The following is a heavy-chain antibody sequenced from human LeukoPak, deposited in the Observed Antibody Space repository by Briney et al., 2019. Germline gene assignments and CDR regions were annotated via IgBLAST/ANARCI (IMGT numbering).Heavy chain of an antibody. V-gene: IGHV3-23*01. J-gene: IGHJ4*02. CDR2: ISGSGHST. CDR1: GFNFSSYV. D-gene: IGHD6-13*01. CDR3: AKGEQQLVHGRDY. Sequence: PGGSLRLSCAASGFNFSSYVMSWVRQAPGGGLEWVSGISGSGHSTYYADSVKGRFTISRDNSKNTLYLQMNSLRAEDTAVYYCAKGEQQLVHGRDYWGQGTLVTVSS.